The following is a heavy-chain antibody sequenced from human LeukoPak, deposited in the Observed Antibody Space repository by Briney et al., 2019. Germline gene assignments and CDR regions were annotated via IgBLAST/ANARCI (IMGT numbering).Heavy chain of an antibody. CDR3: EAWGNYGMDV. Sequence: GGSLRLSCAASGFTFSSYAMHWVRQAPGKGLEWVAVISYDGSNKYYADSVKGRFTISRDNSKNTLYLQMNSLRAEDTAVYYCEAWGNYGMDVWGQGTTVTVSS. V-gene: IGHV3-30-3*01. CDR1: GFTFSSYA. CDR2: ISYDGSNK. D-gene: IGHD7-27*01. J-gene: IGHJ6*02.